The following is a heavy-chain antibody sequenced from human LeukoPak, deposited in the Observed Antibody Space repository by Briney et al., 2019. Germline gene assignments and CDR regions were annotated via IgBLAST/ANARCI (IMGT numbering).Heavy chain of an antibody. CDR3: ARLRGSTTETLDF. CDR2: IYPGDSGT. Sequence: GESLKISCRGSGYTFTYYWIAWVRQRPGKGLELMGIIYPGDSGTTYSPSFQGQVTMSADESVNTAYLQWISLKATDIAMYYCARLRGSTTETLDFWGQGTLVTVSS. CDR1: GYTFTYYW. V-gene: IGHV5-51*01. D-gene: IGHD5-12*01. J-gene: IGHJ4*02.